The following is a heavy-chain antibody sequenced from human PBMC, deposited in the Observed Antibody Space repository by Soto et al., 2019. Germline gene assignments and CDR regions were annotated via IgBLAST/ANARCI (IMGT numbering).Heavy chain of an antibody. J-gene: IGHJ6*02. CDR1: GGTFNNYP. Sequence: GASVKVSCKASGGTFNNYPITWVRQAPGEGLEWMGGSIPIFGTANYAQKFQGRVTISVDESTSTAYMELSSLRSEDTAVYYCARDPAIYSGNFDYGLDVWGQGTTVTVSS. CDR3: ARDPAIYSGNFDYGLDV. V-gene: IGHV1-69*13. CDR2: SIPIFGTA. D-gene: IGHD4-4*01.